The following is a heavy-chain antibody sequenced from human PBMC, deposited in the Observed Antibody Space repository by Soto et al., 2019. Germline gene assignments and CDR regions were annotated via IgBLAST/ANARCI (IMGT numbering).Heavy chain of an antibody. V-gene: IGHV2-5*02. D-gene: IGHD4-17*01. Sequence: QITLKESGPTLVKPTQTLTLTCTLSGFSLSTGGVGVGWIRQSPGKALEWLAVIYWDDVKHYSPSLERRLTITKDTSESEVVLTMTNMDPVDTDTYYCARKGSGDYALDYWGQGMLVTVSS. CDR1: GFSLSTGGVG. CDR3: ARKGSGDYALDY. J-gene: IGHJ4*02. CDR2: IYWDDVK.